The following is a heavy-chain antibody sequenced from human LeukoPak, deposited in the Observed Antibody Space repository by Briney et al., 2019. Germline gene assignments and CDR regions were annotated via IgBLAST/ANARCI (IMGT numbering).Heavy chain of an antibody. J-gene: IGHJ4*02. CDR1: GFTVITND. D-gene: IGHD1-14*01. CDR3: ARGVEPLAANTLAY. CDR2: LYSDGNT. V-gene: IGHV3-53*01. Sequence: GWSLRLSCAASGFTVITNDMTWVRQAPGKGLEWVSVLYSDGNTKYADSVQGRFTISRDNSKNTLYLEMNSLSPDDTAVYYCARGVEPLAANTLAYWGQGTLVT.